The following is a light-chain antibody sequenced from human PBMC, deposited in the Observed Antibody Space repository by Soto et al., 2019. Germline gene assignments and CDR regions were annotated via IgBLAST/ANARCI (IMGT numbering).Light chain of an antibody. CDR3: QQYKDWPLYT. J-gene: IGKJ2*01. Sequence: ETVMTQSPATLSVSPGDRATLSCRASQSVSSDLAWYQQKPGQAPRLLIYAASARATGIPARFSGSGSGTEFTLTISSLQSEDFAVYYCQQYKDWPLYTFGQGTKLEIK. CDR1: QSVSSD. CDR2: AAS. V-gene: IGKV3-15*01.